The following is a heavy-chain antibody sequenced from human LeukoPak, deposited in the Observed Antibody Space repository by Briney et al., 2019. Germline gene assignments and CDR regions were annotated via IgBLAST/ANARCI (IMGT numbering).Heavy chain of an antibody. V-gene: IGHV3-66*01. CDR3: AGGVLPYYFDY. D-gene: IGHD3-3*01. CDR2: IYSAGTT. Sequence: GGSLRLSCAASGFAVNSNYMSWVRQAPGKGLEWVSVIYSAGTTFYVDSVKGRLSISRDNSKNTVYLHMDSLRAEDTAVYYCAGGVLPYYFDYWSQGTLVTVSA. J-gene: IGHJ4*02. CDR1: GFAVNSNY.